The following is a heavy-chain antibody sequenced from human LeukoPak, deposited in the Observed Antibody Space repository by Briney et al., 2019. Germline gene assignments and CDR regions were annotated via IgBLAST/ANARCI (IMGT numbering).Heavy chain of an antibody. J-gene: IGHJ4*02. D-gene: IGHD3-22*01. CDR1: GYSENFYG. CDR3: AKGATYYYDSSGYYYFDY. V-gene: IGHV1-18*01. CDR2: ISAQHGQT. Sequence: ASVKVSCKTSGYSENFYGITWVRQVAGQGPEWMGWISAQHGQTEYAPNSQDRVTMTTDTNTNTAYIELRSLRSDDTAVYYCAKGATYYYDSSGYYYFDYWGQGTLVTVSS.